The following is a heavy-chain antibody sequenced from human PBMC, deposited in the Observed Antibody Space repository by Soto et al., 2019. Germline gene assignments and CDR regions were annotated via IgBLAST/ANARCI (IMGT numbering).Heavy chain of an antibody. Sequence: QLQLQESGSGLVKPSQTLSLTCAVSGGSISSGGYSWSWIRQPPGKGLEWIGYIYHSGSTYYNPSLKRRVTISVDRSKNQFSLKLSSVTAADTAVYYCARGRNYGVGWAFDIWGQGTMVTVSS. CDR3: ARGRNYGVGWAFDI. V-gene: IGHV4-30-2*01. J-gene: IGHJ3*02. CDR1: GGSISSGGYS. CDR2: IYHSGST. D-gene: IGHD1-7*01.